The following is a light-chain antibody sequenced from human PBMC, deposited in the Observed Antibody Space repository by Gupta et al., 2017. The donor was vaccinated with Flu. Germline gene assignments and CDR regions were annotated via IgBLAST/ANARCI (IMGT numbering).Light chain of an antibody. V-gene: IGLV3-21*02. J-gene: IGLJ1*01. CDR1: SSGRER. CDR3: QVCDGSSDHPGV. CDR2: DDS. Sequence: GNSSGRERGNWYQREPDKSRELIVYDDSDRRSGISERFSGFNAGNTATLTISRVEAGNEADYCCQVCDGSSDHPGVFGTGTKVTVL.